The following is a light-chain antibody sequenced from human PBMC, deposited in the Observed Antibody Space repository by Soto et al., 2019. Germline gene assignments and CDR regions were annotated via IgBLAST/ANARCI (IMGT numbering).Light chain of an antibody. V-gene: IGLV2-14*01. CDR2: DVS. CDR1: SSDVGGYNY. J-gene: IGLJ1*01. CDR3: SSYTSGSTPF. Sequence: QSVLTQPASVSGSPGQSITISCTGTSSDVGGYNYVSWYQQHPGKAPKLMIYDVSNRPSGVSNRFSGSKSGNTASLTISGLQAEDEADYYCSSYTSGSTPFFGTGTKVTVL.